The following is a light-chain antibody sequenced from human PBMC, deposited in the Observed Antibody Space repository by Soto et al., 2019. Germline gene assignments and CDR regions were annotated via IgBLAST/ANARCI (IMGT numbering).Light chain of an antibody. CDR2: DVT. Sequence: QSALTQPRSVSGSPGQSLTISCTGASSDVGGYNYVSWYQQYPGKAPKLMIYDVTKRPSGVPDRFSGSTSGNTASLTISGLQAADEADYYCCSYAGNFILVFGGGTKLTVL. CDR1: SSDVGGYNY. CDR3: CSYAGNFILV. V-gene: IGLV2-11*01. J-gene: IGLJ2*01.